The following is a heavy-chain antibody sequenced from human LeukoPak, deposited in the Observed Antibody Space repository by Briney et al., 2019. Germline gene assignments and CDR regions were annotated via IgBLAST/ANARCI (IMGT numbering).Heavy chain of an antibody. CDR1: GFTFSDYY. Sequence: GGSLRLSCAASGFTFSDYYMSWIRQAPGKGLEWVSYISSSGSTTYYADSVKGRFTISRDNAKNSLYLQMNSLRAEDTAVYYCARDISGSYSAYYYMDVWGKGTTVTISS. CDR3: ARDISGSYSAYYYMDV. V-gene: IGHV3-11*01. D-gene: IGHD1-26*01. CDR2: ISSSGSTT. J-gene: IGHJ6*03.